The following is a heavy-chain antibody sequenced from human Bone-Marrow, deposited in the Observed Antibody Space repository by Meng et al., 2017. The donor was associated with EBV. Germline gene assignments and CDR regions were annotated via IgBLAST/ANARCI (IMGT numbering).Heavy chain of an antibody. CDR1: GGSISSSSYY. CDR2: IYYSGST. CDR3: ARVRAPYSSGLFDY. Sequence: LQLQESGPGLVKPSETLSLTCTVSGGSISSSSYYWGWIRQPPGKGLEWIGSIYYSGSTYYNPSLKSRVTISVDTSKNQFSLKLSSVTAADTAVYYCARVRAPYSSGLFDYWGQGTLVTVSS. J-gene: IGHJ4*02. D-gene: IGHD6-19*01. V-gene: IGHV4-39*07.